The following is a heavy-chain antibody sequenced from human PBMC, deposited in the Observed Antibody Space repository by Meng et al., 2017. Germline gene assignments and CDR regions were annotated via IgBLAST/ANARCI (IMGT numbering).Heavy chain of an antibody. J-gene: IGHJ5*02. D-gene: IGHD6-13*01. CDR2: IIPIFGTA. CDR1: VGTFSSYA. CDR3: ARGGIAAALPWFDP. Sequence: QVQRVQSVAAVSKPGLSVKVSCKASVGTFSSYAISWVRQAPGQGLEWMGGIIPIFGTANYAQKFQGRVTITTDESTSTAYMELSSLRSEDTAVYYCARGGIAAALPWFDPWGQGTLVTVSS. V-gene: IGHV1-69*01.